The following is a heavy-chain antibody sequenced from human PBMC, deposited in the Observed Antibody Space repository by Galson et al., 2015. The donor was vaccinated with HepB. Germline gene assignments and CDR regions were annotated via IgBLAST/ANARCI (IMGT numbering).Heavy chain of an antibody. J-gene: IGHJ4*02. CDR1: GFNFSTYG. CDR3: AKDRPIDY. Sequence: SLRLSCAASGFNFSTYGMHWVRQAPGKGLEWVAVVSYDGNKKSYADSVEGRFTISRDNSKNTLYVQMNSLRSEDTAVYYCAKDRPIDYWGQGTLVTVSS. D-gene: IGHD6-6*01. CDR2: VSYDGNKK. V-gene: IGHV3-30*18.